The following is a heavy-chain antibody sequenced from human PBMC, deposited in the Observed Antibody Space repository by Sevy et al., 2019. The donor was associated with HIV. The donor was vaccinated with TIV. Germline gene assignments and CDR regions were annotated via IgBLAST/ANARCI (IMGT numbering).Heavy chain of an antibody. CDR3: ARGVIVLRFLEWLSETYYYYYYMDV. Sequence: SQTLSLTCAISGDSVSSNSAAWNWIRQSPSRGLEWLGRTYYRSKWYNDYAVSVKSRITINPDTSKNQFSLQRNSVTPEDTALYYCARGVIVLRFLEWLSETYYYYYYMDVWGKGTTVTVSS. D-gene: IGHD3-3*01. CDR1: GDSVSSNSAA. J-gene: IGHJ6*03. V-gene: IGHV6-1*01. CDR2: TYYRSKWYN.